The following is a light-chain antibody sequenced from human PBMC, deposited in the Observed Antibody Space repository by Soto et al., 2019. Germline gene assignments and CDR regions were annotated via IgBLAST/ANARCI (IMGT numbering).Light chain of an antibody. CDR2: DAS. CDR1: QDIDKF. CDR3: QQYVNLPLT. J-gene: IGKJ5*01. Sequence: DIQMTQSPSSLSASVGDRVTITCQASQDIDKFLNWFQQKPGKAPKLLIYDASNLETGVPSRFSGSGSGTDFTFTISSLRPGDIATYYCQQYVNLPLTFGQGTRLEI. V-gene: IGKV1-33*01.